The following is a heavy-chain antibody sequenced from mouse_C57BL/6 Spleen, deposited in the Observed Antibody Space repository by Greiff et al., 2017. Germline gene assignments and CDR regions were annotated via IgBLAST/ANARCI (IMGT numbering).Heavy chain of an antibody. Sequence: VQLKESGAELVRPGASVKLSCTASGFNIKDDYMHWVKQRPEQGLEWIGWIDPENGDTEYASKFQGKATITADTSSNTAYLQLSSLTSEDTAVYYWTTNAWFAYWGQGTLVTVSA. V-gene: IGHV14-4*01. CDR1: GFNIKDDY. CDR3: TTNAWFAY. J-gene: IGHJ3*01. CDR2: IDPENGDT.